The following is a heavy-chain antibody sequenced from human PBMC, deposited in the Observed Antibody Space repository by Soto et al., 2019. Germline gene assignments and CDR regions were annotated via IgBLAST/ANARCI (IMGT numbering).Heavy chain of an antibody. V-gene: IGHV3-30-3*01. CDR1: GFTFSSYA. CDR3: ARDYSNNFDY. D-gene: IGHD4-4*01. CDR2: ISYDGSNK. Sequence: GGSLRLSCAASGFTFSSYAMHWVRQAPGKGLEWVAVISYDGSNKYYADSVKGRFTISRDNSKNTLYLQMNSLRAEDTAVYYCARDYSNNFDYWGQGTLVTVSS. J-gene: IGHJ4*02.